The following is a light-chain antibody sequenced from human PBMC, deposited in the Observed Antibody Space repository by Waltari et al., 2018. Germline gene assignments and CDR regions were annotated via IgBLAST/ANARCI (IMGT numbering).Light chain of an antibody. V-gene: IGLV1-44*01. CDR1: SSNIGSNI. CDR3: AAWDDSLLGV. CDR2: SND. J-gene: IGLJ3*02. Sequence: QSVLTQPPSASGTPGQRVTISCSGSSSNIGSNIVNWYQQLPGTAPKLLIYSNDQRPSGVPDRFSGSKAGTSAYLASSGLHSEDEAEYYCAAWDDSLLGVFGGGTKLTVL.